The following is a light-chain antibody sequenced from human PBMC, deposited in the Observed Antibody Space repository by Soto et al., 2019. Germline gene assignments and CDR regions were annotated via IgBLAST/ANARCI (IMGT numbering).Light chain of an antibody. CDR1: SSDVGGYNY. CDR3: SSYSGSSNWV. Sequence: QSVLTQPPSASGSPGQSVAISCTGTSSDVGGYNYVSWYQHHPGKAPKLMIYEVSRQPSGVSDRFSGSKSGNTASLTVSGLQPQDEAEYYCSSYSGSSNWVFGGGTKVTVL. J-gene: IGLJ3*02. V-gene: IGLV2-8*01. CDR2: EVS.